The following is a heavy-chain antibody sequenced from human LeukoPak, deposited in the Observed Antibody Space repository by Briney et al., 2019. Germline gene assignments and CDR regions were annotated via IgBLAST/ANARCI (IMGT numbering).Heavy chain of an antibody. CDR1: GHTFTSYD. CDR2: MNPNSGNT. Sequence: ASVKVSCKASGHTFTSYDINWVRQATGQGLEWMGWMNPNSGNTGYAQKFQGRVTITRNTSITTAYMELNSLRSEDTAVYYCTRGGFYDTPGPWGQGTLVTVSS. CDR3: TRGGFYDTPGP. D-gene: IGHD2/OR15-2a*01. J-gene: IGHJ5*02. V-gene: IGHV1-8*03.